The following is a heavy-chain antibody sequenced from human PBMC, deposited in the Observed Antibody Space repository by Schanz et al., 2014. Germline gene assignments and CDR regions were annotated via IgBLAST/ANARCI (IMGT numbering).Heavy chain of an antibody. CDR1: GFTFSSYA. CDR2: ISGGGGTT. D-gene: IGHD3-3*01. CDR3: VRDSFFAFDY. J-gene: IGHJ4*02. V-gene: IGHV3-23*01. Sequence: EVQLLESGGGLVQPGGSLRLSCAASGFTFSSYAMSWVRQAPGKGLEWVSAISGGGGTTYYADSVKGRFTISRDNSKNTVYIQMNSLRAEDTAVYYCVRDSFFAFDYWGQGTLVTVSS.